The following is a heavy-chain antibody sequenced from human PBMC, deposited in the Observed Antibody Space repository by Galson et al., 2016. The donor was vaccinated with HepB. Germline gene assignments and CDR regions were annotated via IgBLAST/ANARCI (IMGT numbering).Heavy chain of an antibody. V-gene: IGHV3-23*01. Sequence: SLRLSCSASGFTFNNYGMTWVRQAPGKGLEWVSTISGSGYNTYYADSVKGRFTISRDNSKNTLYLQMNSLRAEDTAVYYCAKSQPGYSSGWYTLPIDAFDIWGQGTMVTVSS. CDR3: AKSQPGYSSGWYTLPIDAFDI. D-gene: IGHD6-19*01. J-gene: IGHJ3*02. CDR1: GFTFNNYG. CDR2: ISGSGYNT.